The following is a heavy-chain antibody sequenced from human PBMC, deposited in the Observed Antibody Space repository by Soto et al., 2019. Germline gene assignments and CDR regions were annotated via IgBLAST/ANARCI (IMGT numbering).Heavy chain of an antibody. J-gene: IGHJ6*03. CDR1: GYTFTSYG. Sequence: QVQLVQSGAEVKKPGASVKVSCKASGYTFTSYGISWVRQAPEQGLEWMGWISAYNGNTNYAQKLQGRVTMTTDTSTSTAYMELRSLRSDDTAVYYCARFSVPAAIPSYYYYYMDVWGKGTTVTVSS. V-gene: IGHV1-18*01. CDR3: ARFSVPAAIPSYYYYYMDV. CDR2: ISAYNGNT. D-gene: IGHD2-2*02.